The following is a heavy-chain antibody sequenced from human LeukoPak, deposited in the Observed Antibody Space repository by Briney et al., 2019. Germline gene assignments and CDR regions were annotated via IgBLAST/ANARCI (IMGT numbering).Heavy chain of an antibody. Sequence: GGSLRLSCAASGVTFSSYGMTWVRQAPGKGLERVSSISSSSSYIYYADSVKGRFTISRDNAKNSLYLQMHSLRAEDTAVYYCPRAPYNWYFDLWGRGTLVTVSS. CDR1: GVTFSSYG. D-gene: IGHD5-18*01. J-gene: IGHJ2*01. CDR2: ISSSSSYI. CDR3: PRAPYNWYFDL. V-gene: IGHV3-21*01.